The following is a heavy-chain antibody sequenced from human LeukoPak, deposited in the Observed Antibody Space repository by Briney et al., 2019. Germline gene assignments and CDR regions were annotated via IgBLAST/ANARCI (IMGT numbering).Heavy chain of an antibody. Sequence: GGPLRLSCAASGFIFSAYSLNWVRQAPGKGLEWVSYISSSSSTIYYADSVKGRFTISRDNAKNSLYLQMNSLRDEDTAVYYCAGNEYSGYDRVYFYYMDVWGKGTTVTVSS. J-gene: IGHJ6*03. CDR3: AGNEYSGYDRVYFYYMDV. V-gene: IGHV3-48*02. D-gene: IGHD5-12*01. CDR2: ISSSSSTI. CDR1: GFIFSAYS.